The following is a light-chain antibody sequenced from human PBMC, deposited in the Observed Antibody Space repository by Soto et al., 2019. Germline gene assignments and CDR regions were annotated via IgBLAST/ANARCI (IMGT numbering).Light chain of an antibody. CDR2: RNN. V-gene: IGLV1-47*01. Sequence: QSALSQPRSMSGSPGQSVTIYCAGTSTDVVSYNYVYWYQQLPGTAPKLLIYRNNQRPSGVPDRFSGSKSGTPASLAISGLRSEDEADYYCAAWDDSLSGPHVVFGGGTQLTGL. CDR1: STDVVSYNY. J-gene: IGLJ2*01. CDR3: AAWDDSLSGPHVV.